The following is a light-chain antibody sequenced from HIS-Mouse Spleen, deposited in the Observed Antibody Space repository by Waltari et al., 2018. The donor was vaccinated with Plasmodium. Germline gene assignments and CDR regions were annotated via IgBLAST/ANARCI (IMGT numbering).Light chain of an antibody. V-gene: IGKV3-11*01. Sequence: EIVLTQSPATLSLSPGERATLSCRASQGVSSYLAWYQQKPGQAPRILIYDASNRATGIPARFSGSGAGTDFTLTISSLEPEDVAVYYCQQRSNGYTFGQGTKLEIK. CDR2: DAS. CDR3: QQRSNGYT. CDR1: QGVSSY. J-gene: IGKJ2*01.